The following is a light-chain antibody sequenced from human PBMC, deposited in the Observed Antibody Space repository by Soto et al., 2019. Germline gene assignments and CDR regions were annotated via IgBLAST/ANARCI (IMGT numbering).Light chain of an antibody. Sequence: EIVMTQSPATLSVSPGERATLSCRASQSVSSNLAWYQQKPGQAPRLLIYGASTRATGIPARFSGSGSGTEFTLTISSLQCEDFAVYYCQQYNNWPPWWTFGQGTKVEIK. J-gene: IGKJ1*01. CDR2: GAS. CDR1: QSVSSN. V-gene: IGKV3-15*01. CDR3: QQYNNWPPWWT.